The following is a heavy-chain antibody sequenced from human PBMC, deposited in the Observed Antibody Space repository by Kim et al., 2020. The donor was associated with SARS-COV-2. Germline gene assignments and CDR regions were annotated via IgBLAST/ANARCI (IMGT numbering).Heavy chain of an antibody. CDR2: IIPIFGTA. J-gene: IGHJ3*01. CDR3: ARDYRGDYYDSSGQGDAFDV. Sequence: SVKVSCKASGGTFSSYAISWVRQAPGQGLEWMGGIIPIFGTANYAQKFQGRVTITADESTSTAYMELSSLRSEDTAVYYCARDYRGDYYDSSGQGDAFDVWGQATMVTVSS. V-gene: IGHV1-69*13. D-gene: IGHD3-22*01. CDR1: GGTFSSYA.